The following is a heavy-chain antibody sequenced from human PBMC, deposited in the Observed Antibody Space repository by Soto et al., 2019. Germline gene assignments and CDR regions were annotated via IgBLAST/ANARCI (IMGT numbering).Heavy chain of an antibody. D-gene: IGHD3-10*01. CDR2: MNPNSGNT. Sequence: ASVKVSCKASGYTFTSYDINCVRQATEQGLEWMGWMNPNSGNTGYAQKFQGRVTMTRNTSISTAYMELSSLRSEDTAVYYCARAILWFGELVYYMDVWGKGTTVTVSS. J-gene: IGHJ6*03. CDR1: GYTFTSYD. V-gene: IGHV1-8*01. CDR3: ARAILWFGELVYYMDV.